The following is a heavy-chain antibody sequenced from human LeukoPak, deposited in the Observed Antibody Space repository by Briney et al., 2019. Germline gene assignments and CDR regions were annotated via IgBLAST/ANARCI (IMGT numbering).Heavy chain of an antibody. CDR1: GGSISSSSYY. J-gene: IGHJ4*02. CDR3: ARHRFGSYCPFDY. Sequence: PSETLSLTCTVSGGSISSSSYYWGWIRQPPGKGLEWIGSIYYSGSTYYNPSLKSRVTISVDTSKNQFSLKLSSVTAADTAVYYCARHRFGSYCPFDYWGQGTLVTVSS. D-gene: IGHD1-26*01. V-gene: IGHV4-39*01. CDR2: IYYSGST.